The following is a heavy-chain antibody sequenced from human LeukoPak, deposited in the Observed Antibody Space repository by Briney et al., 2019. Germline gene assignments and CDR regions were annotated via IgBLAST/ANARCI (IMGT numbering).Heavy chain of an antibody. Sequence: ASVKVPCKASGYTFTSYGISWVRQAPGQGLEWMGWISAYNGNTNYAQKLQGRGTMTTDTSTSTAYMELRSLRSDDTAVYYCARDDSVAGTDYWGQGPLVTVSS. CDR3: ARDDSVAGTDY. CDR1: GYTFTSYG. CDR2: ISAYNGNT. V-gene: IGHV1-18*01. D-gene: IGHD6-19*01. J-gene: IGHJ4*02.